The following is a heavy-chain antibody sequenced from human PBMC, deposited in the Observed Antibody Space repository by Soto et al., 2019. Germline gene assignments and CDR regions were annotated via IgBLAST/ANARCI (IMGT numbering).Heavy chain of an antibody. V-gene: IGHV4-59*01. CDR3: ARGDYYDSSGYYDY. J-gene: IGHJ4*02. CDR1: GGSISSYY. CDR2: IYYSGST. Sequence: PSETLSLTCTVSGGSISSYYWSWIRQPPGKGLEWIGYIYYSGSTNYNPSLKSRVTISVDTSKNQFSLKLSSVTAADTAVYYCARGDYYDSSGYYDYWGQGTLVTVSS. D-gene: IGHD3-22*01.